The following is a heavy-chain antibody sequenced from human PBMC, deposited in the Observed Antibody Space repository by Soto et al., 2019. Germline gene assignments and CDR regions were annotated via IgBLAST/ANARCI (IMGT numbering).Heavy chain of an antibody. CDR3: ARGGSFWYYYDSSGPPTFDY. D-gene: IGHD3-22*01. V-gene: IGHV1-69*02. Sequence: SVKVSCKASGGTFSRYSITWVRQAPGHGLEWIGRIIPIFGIASYAQKFQGRVTITADKSTSTAYMELSSLRSEDTAVYYCARGGSFWYYYDSSGPPTFDYWGQGTLVTVSS. CDR2: IIPIFGIA. J-gene: IGHJ4*02. CDR1: GGTFSRYS.